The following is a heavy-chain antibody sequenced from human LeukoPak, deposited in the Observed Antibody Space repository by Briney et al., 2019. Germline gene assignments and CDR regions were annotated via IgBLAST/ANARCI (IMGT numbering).Heavy chain of an antibody. V-gene: IGHV1-8*01. CDR1: GYTFTSYD. CDR2: MNPNSGNT. Sequence: ASVKVSCKASGYTFTSYDINWVRQATGQGLEWMGWMNPNSGNTGYAQKFQGRVTMTRNTSISTAYMELSSLRSEDTAVYYCARGLYYYDSSGYWPLDYWGQGTLVTVTS. D-gene: IGHD3-22*01. J-gene: IGHJ4*02. CDR3: ARGLYYYDSSGYWPLDY.